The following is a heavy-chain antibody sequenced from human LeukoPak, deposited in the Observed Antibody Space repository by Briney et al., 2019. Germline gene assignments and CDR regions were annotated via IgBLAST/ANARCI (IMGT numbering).Heavy chain of an antibody. J-gene: IGHJ4*02. CDR3: ARGPKGKYYFDY. V-gene: IGHV3-53*01. Sequence: GGSLRLSCATSGFTFSSYAMSWVRQTPGRGLEWVSVIYSGGGTYYADSVKGRFTISRDSSKNTLYLQMNSLRAEDTAVYYCARGPKGKYYFDYWGQGTLVTVSS. CDR1: GFTFSSYA. CDR2: IYSGGGT.